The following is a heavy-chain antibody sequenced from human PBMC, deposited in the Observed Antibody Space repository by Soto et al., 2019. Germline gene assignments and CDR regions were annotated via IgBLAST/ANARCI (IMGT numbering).Heavy chain of an antibody. CDR2: ISWNSGSI. D-gene: IGHD2-2*01. Sequence: GGSLRLSCAASGFTFDDYAMHWVRQAPGKGLEWVSGISWNSGSIGYADSVKGRFTISRDNAKNSLYLQMNSLRAEDTALYYCAKDMGDVCSSTSCRTLFDYWGQGTLVTVSS. CDR1: GFTFDDYA. J-gene: IGHJ4*02. V-gene: IGHV3-9*01. CDR3: AKDMGDVCSSTSCRTLFDY.